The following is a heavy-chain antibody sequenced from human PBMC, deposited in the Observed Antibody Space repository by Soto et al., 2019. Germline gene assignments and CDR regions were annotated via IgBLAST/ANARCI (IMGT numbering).Heavy chain of an antibody. Sequence: QITLKESGPTLVKPTQTLTLTCTFSGFSLSTSGVGVGWIRQPPGKALEWLALIYWDDEKRYSPSLKSRLTITKDTSKNQVVLTMTNMDPVDTATYYCAHGEITVDTAMVPPFDYRGQGTLVTVSS. CDR1: GFSLSTSGVG. CDR2: IYWDDEK. CDR3: AHGEITVDTAMVPPFDY. V-gene: IGHV2-5*02. J-gene: IGHJ4*02. D-gene: IGHD5-18*01.